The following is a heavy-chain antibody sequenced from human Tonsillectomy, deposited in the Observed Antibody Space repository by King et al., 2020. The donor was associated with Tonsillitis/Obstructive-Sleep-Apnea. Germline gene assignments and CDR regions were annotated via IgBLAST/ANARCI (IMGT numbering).Heavy chain of an antibody. V-gene: IGHV4-59*08. Sequence: VQLQESGPGLVKPSETLSLTCTVSGGSISSYYWSWIRQPPGKGLEWIGYIYYSGSTKYNPSLKSRLTVSVDTSKNQFSLMLSSVTAADTAVYYCARSYDYFWGSFQSDYYGLDVWGQGTTVTVSS. J-gene: IGHJ6*02. D-gene: IGHD3-16*01. CDR3: ARSYDYFWGSFQSDYYGLDV. CDR2: IYYSGST. CDR1: GGSISSYY.